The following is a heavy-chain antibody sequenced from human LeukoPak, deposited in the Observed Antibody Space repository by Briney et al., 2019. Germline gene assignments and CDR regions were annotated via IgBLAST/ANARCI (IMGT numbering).Heavy chain of an antibody. CDR3: ARGREVAGTVGY. V-gene: IGHV1-2*02. CDR2: INTISGGT. CDR1: GYTFTGYY. D-gene: IGHD6-19*01. J-gene: IGHJ4*02. Sequence: ASVKVSCKASGYTFTGYYIHWVRQAPGQGLEWIGWINTISGGTNYAQKFQGRVTMTRDTSTSTAYMELSRLTSDDTAVYYCARGREVAGTVGYWGQGTLVTVSS.